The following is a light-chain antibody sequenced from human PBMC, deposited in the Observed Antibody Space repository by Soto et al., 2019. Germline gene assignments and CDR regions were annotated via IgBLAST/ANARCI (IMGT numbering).Light chain of an antibody. V-gene: IGKV1-5*01. CDR1: QSISRW. Sequence: DIQMTQSPSTLSASVGDRVTISCRANQSISRWLAWYQQKPGKAPQLLMFDVSIRETGIPSRFSGSVSGTKFTLTISRLQPDEFATYYRQQYNSFFYSFGQGTRL. CDR3: QQYNSFFYS. J-gene: IGKJ2*01. CDR2: DVS.